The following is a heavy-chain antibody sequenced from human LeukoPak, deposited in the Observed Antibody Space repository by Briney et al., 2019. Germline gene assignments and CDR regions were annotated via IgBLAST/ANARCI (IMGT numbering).Heavy chain of an antibody. Sequence: PGGSLRLSCAASGFTFKSHAMSWVRQAPGKGLEWVSAISGSGGSTYYADSVKGRFTISRDNSKNTLYLQMNSLRAEDTAVYYCAKRRDTVVVPAAIDYWGQGTLVTVSS. CDR1: GFTFKSHA. J-gene: IGHJ4*02. D-gene: IGHD2-2*01. CDR3: AKRRDTVVVPAAIDY. CDR2: ISGSGGST. V-gene: IGHV3-23*01.